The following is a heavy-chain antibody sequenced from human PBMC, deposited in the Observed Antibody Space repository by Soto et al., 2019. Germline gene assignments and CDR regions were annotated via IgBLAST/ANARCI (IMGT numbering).Heavy chain of an antibody. V-gene: IGHV1-18*01. CDR3: ERVSYDIGLMVYAVPLDY. CDR1: GYTFTSYG. CDR2: ISAYNGNT. J-gene: IGHJ4*02. D-gene: IGHD2-8*01. Sequence: QVQLVQSGAEVKKPGASVKVSCKASGYTFTSYGISWVRQAPGQGLEWMGWISAYNGNTKYAQKLQGRITMTTDTSTRTAYLELRSLRSEDTAVYSCERVSYDIGLMVYAVPLDYWGQGPLDTVSS.